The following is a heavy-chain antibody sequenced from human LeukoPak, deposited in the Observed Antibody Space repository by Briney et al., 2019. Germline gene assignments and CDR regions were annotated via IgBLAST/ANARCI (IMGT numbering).Heavy chain of an antibody. CDR2: ISAYNGNT. CDR1: GYTSTSYG. D-gene: IGHD2-2*02. CDR3: ARPINYCSSTSCYTSAFDI. Sequence: GASVKVSCKASGYTSTSYGISWVRQAPGQGLEWMGWISAYNGNTNYAQKLQGRVTMTTDTSTSTAYMELRSLRSDDTAVYYCARPINYCSSTSCYTSAFDIWGQGTMVTVSS. J-gene: IGHJ3*02. V-gene: IGHV1-18*01.